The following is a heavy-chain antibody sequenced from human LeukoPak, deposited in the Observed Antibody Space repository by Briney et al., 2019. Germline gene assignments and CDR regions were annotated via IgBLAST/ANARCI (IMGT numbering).Heavy chain of an antibody. CDR3: ASSSSKYYFDY. V-gene: IGHV1-69*05. D-gene: IGHD6-6*01. CDR1: GGTFSSYA. CDR2: IIPIFGTA. Sequence: GASVNVSCKASGGTFSSYAISWVRQAPGQGLEWMGGIIPIFGTANYAQKFQGRVTITTDESTSTAYMELSSLRSEDTAVYYCASSSSKYYFDYWGQGTLVTVSS. J-gene: IGHJ4*02.